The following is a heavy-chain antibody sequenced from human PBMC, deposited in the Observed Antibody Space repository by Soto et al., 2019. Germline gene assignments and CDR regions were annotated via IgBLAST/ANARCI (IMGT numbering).Heavy chain of an antibody. V-gene: IGHV1-69*02. CDR2: IIPILGIA. J-gene: IGHJ5*02. D-gene: IGHD3-10*02. CDR3: ACSGILPHINWFEP. Sequence: GASVKVSRKASGYTFTSYYIHWVRQAPGQGLEWMGRIIPILGIANYAQKFQGRVTITADKSTSTAYMELSSLRSEDTAVYYCACSGILPHINWFEPWGQGTLVTVSS. CDR1: GYTFTSYY.